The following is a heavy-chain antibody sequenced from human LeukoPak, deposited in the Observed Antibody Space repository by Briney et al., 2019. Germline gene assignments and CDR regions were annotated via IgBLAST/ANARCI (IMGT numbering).Heavy chain of an antibody. Sequence: QAGGSLRLSCAASGFTFSSYAMSWVRQAPGKGLEWVSAISGSGGTTYYADSVKGRCTISRDNSKNTPYLQMNSLRAEDTAVYYCAKDQWSVGATRGWNWFDPWGQGTLVTVSP. V-gene: IGHV3-23*01. D-gene: IGHD1-26*01. CDR2: ISGSGGTT. CDR1: GFTFSSYA. J-gene: IGHJ5*02. CDR3: AKDQWSVGATRGWNWFDP.